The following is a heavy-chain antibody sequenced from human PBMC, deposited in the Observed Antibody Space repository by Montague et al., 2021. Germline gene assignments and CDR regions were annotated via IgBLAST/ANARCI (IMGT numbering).Heavy chain of an antibody. CDR2: IFPDDSDT. J-gene: IGHJ4*02. CDR1: GYSFAPYW. V-gene: IGHV5-51*01. Sequence: QSGAEVKKPGEFLRISCKASGYSFAPYWIGWVRQMPGKGLEWMGIIFPDDSDTKYSPSFQGQVNISADKSISTAYLQWTSLKASDSAMYYCARRSSTWPLYYFDYWGQGTLVIVSS. CDR3: ARRSSTWPLYYFDY. D-gene: IGHD6-13*01.